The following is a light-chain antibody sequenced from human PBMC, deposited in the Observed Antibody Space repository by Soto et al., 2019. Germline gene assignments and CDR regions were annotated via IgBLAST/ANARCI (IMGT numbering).Light chain of an antibody. CDR1: QSIGSTY. CDR2: VAS. J-gene: IGKJ1*01. V-gene: IGKV3-20*01. Sequence: EIVLTQSPGTLSLSPGERATLSCRASQSIGSTYLVWYQQKPAQAPRLLIYVASNRATGTPDRFSGSGSGTDLTLTISRLEPEDFAVYYCQQFGSSPTFGQGTKVEIK. CDR3: QQFGSSPT.